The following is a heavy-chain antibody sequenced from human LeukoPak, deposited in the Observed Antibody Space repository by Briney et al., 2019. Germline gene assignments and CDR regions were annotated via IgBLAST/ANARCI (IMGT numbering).Heavy chain of an antibody. CDR3: TTKNQLSYYYGMDV. J-gene: IGHJ6*02. Sequence: GGSLRLSCAASGFTFSSYWMSWVRQAPGKGLERVANIKQDGSEKYYVDSVKGRFTISRDNAKNSLYLQMNSLRAEDTAVYYCTTKNQLSYYYGMDVWGQGTTVTVSS. D-gene: IGHD2-2*01. CDR2: IKQDGSEK. V-gene: IGHV3-7*01. CDR1: GFTFSSYW.